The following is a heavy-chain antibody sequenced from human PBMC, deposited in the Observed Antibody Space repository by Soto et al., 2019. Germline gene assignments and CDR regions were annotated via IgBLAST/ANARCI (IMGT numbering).Heavy chain of an antibody. V-gene: IGHV4-34*01. CDR2: INHSGST. CDR1: GGSFSGYY. D-gene: IGHD3-3*01. Sequence: SETLSLTCAVYGGSFSGYYWSWIRQPPGKGLEWIGEINHSGSTNYNPSLKSRVTISVDTSKNQFSLKLSSVTAADTAVYYCARGRNDFWSGSHDPWGQGTLVTVSS. CDR3: ARGRNDFWSGSHDP. J-gene: IGHJ5*02.